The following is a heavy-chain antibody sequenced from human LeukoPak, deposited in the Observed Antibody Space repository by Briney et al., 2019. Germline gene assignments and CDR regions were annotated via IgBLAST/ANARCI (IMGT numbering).Heavy chain of an antibody. CDR2: IYHSGRT. J-gene: IGHJ4*02. Sequence: PSETLSLTCTVSGYSISSGYYWGWIRPPPGKGLEWIGSIYHSGRTFYNPSLKSRVTISVDTSKNQFSLKLTSVTAADTAVYYCARDRSISWYFHWGQGTLVTVSS. CDR3: ARDRSISWYFH. V-gene: IGHV4-38-2*02. CDR1: GYSISSGYY. D-gene: IGHD2-2*01.